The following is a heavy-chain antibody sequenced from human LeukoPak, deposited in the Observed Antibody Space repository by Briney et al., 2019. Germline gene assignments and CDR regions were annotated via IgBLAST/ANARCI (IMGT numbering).Heavy chain of an antibody. J-gene: IGHJ4*02. V-gene: IGHV1-2*02. D-gene: IGHD2-15*01. CDR2: INPNSGGT. Sequence: ASVKVSCKASGYTFTGYYMHWVRQAPGQGLEWMGWINPNSGGTNYAQKFQGRVTMTRDTSISTAYMELSSLRSEDTAVYYCARAVMVAAISYFDYWGQGTLVTVSS. CDR1: GYTFTGYY. CDR3: ARAVMVAAISYFDY.